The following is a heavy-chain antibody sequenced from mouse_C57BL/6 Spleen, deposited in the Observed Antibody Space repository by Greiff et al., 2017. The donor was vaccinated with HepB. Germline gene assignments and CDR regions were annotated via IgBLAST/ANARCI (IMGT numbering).Heavy chain of an antibody. J-gene: IGHJ4*01. CDR3: ARWRDDGYPFYAMDY. CDR1: GYSFTDYN. CDR2: INPNYGTT. V-gene: IGHV1-39*01. Sequence: EVQLVESGPELVKPGASVKISCKASGYSFTDYNMNWVKQSNGKSLEWIGVINPNYGTTSYNQKFKGKATLTVDQSSSTAYMQLNSLTSEDSAVYYCARWRDDGYPFYAMDYWGQGTSVTVSS. D-gene: IGHD2-3*01.